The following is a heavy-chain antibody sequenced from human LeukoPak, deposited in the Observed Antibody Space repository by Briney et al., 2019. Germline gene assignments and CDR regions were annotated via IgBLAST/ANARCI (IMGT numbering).Heavy chain of an antibody. J-gene: IGHJ6*03. V-gene: IGHV3-48*01. Sequence: GGSLRLSCAAPGFTFSSYSMNWVRQAPGKGLEWVSYISSSSSTIYYADSVKGRFTISRDNAKNSLYLQMNSLRAEDTAVYYCARGRVVRGVKHYYYYYYMDVWGKGTTVTISS. CDR3: ARGRVVRGVKHYYYYYYMDV. CDR2: ISSSSSTI. D-gene: IGHD3-10*01. CDR1: GFTFSSYS.